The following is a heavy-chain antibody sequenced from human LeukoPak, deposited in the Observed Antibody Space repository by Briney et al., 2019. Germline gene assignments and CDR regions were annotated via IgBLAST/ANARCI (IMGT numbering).Heavy chain of an antibody. CDR1: GFTFSSYG. D-gene: IGHD1-26*01. CDR3: AKDLSKKAYSGSYFS. CDR2: ISGSGGST. J-gene: IGHJ5*02. Sequence: GGTLRLSCAASGFTFSSYGMSWVRQAPGKGLEWVSAISGSGGSTYYADSVKGRFTISRDNSKNTLYLQMNSLRAEDTAVYYCAKDLSKKAYSGSYFSWGQGTLVTVSS. V-gene: IGHV3-23*01.